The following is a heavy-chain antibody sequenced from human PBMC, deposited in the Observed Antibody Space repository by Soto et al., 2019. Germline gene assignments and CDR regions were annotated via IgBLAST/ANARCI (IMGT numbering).Heavy chain of an antibody. CDR2: TYYKSKWYN. Sequence: PSQTLSLTCAISGDSVSSNSVAWNWIRQSPSRGLEWLGRTYYKSKWYNDYAVSVKSRITINPDTSKNQFFLQLNSVTPEDTAVYYCARDTPAKGSYFDYWGQGTLVTVSS. V-gene: IGHV6-1*01. J-gene: IGHJ4*02. D-gene: IGHD1-26*01. CDR3: ARDTPAKGSYFDY. CDR1: GDSVSSNSVA.